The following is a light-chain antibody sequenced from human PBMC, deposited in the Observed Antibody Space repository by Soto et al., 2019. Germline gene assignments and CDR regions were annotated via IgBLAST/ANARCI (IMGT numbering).Light chain of an antibody. V-gene: IGLV4-60*03. CDR3: ETWDTNTRV. Sequence: QPVLTQSSSASASLGSSVKLTCTLSSGHSTYIIAWHQQRPGEAPRYLMDLEGSGGYNKGSGVPDRFSGSSSGADRYLTISNLQSEDEADYYCETWDTNTRVFGGGTKLTVL. CDR1: SGHSTYI. J-gene: IGLJ3*02. CDR2: LEGSGGY.